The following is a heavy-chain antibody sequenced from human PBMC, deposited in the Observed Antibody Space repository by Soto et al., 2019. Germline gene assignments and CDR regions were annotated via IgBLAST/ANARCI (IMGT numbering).Heavy chain of an antibody. D-gene: IGHD3-10*01. CDR1: GFTFSNYA. CDR2: IGVSGGDT. V-gene: IGHV3-23*01. J-gene: IGHJ6*02. CDR3: GKRMVRGLITSPGGMGG. Sequence: PGGSLRLSCAASGFTFSNYAMSWVRQAPGKGLEWVSDIGVSGGDTYYADSVKGRFTISRDNSKYTLYLQMNSLRGDDTAIYYCGKRMVRGLITSPGGMGGWGQGITVTVSS.